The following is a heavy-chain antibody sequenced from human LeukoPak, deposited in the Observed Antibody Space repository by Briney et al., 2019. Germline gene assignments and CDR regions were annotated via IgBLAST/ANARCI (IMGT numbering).Heavy chain of an antibody. CDR3: ARAILSGYPDS. CDR1: GYSISSGYY. CDR2: IYDSGTT. Sequence: SETLSLTCTVSGYSISSGYYWGWIRQPPGKWLECIGSIYDSGTTYYNPSLKSRVTISVDTSKNQFSLKLSSVTAADTAVYYCARAILSGYPDSWGQGTLVIVFS. V-gene: IGHV4-38-2*02. D-gene: IGHD3-3*01. J-gene: IGHJ4*02.